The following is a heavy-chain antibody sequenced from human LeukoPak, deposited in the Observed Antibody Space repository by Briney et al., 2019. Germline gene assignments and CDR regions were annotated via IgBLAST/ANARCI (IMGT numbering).Heavy chain of an antibody. CDR1: GYILTEVA. V-gene: IGHV1-24*01. CDR3: AMADRYAGRPFDY. CDR2: FDPEYDEDGET. J-gene: IGHJ4*02. Sequence: ASVKVSCKVSGYILTEVAINWVRQAPGEGLEWIGGFDPEYDEDGETLFAQKFQGRVTMTEDASTDTAYMVLSSLRSEDTAVYYCAMADRYAGRPFDYWGQGTLVTVSS. D-gene: IGHD5-12*01.